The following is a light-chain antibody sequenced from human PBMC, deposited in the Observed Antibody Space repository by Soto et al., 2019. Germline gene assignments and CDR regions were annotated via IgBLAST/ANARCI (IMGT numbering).Light chain of an antibody. V-gene: IGKV1D-43*01. J-gene: IGKJ1*01. CDR2: YAS. CDR1: QDTSSY. Sequence: AIRMTQSPFSLSASVGDRVTITCWASQDTSSYLAWYQQKPAQAPKVFTYYASSVQSGVPSRFSGRGSGTDYTLTISRLQPEDFATYYCQQYASNPRTFSQGTKVVIK. CDR3: QQYASNPRT.